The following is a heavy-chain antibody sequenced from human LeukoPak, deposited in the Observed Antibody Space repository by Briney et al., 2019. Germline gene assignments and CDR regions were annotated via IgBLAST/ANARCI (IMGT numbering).Heavy chain of an antibody. D-gene: IGHD6-13*01. CDR3: ARHLAAAGKGFDY. CDR2: ISGSGGST. V-gene: IGHV3-23*01. CDR1: GFTFSSYA. J-gene: IGHJ4*02. Sequence: GGSLRLSCAASGFTFSSYAMSWVRQAPGKGLEWVSAISGSGGSTYYADSVKGRFTISRDNSKNTLYLQMNSLRAEDTAVYYCARHLAAAGKGFDYWGQGTLVTVSS.